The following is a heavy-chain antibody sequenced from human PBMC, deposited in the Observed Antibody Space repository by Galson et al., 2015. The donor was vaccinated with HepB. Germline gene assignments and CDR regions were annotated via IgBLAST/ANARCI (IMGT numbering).Heavy chain of an antibody. CDR2: TYYRSKWYN. J-gene: IGHJ4*02. CDR3: ARVQWLVQIFDY. Sequence: CAISGDSVSSNSAAWNWIRQSPSRGLEWLGRTYYRSKWYNDYAIFVKSRITINPDTSKNQFSLQLNSVTPEDTAVYYCARVQWLVQIFDYWGQGTLVTVSS. CDR1: GDSVSSNSAA. D-gene: IGHD6-19*01. V-gene: IGHV6-1*01.